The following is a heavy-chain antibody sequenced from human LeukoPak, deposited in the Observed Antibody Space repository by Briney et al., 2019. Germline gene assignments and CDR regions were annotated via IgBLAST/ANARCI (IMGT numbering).Heavy chain of an antibody. Sequence: PGGSLRLSCAASGFTFSDAWMSWVRQAPGMGLEWVGRIKSQTGGGTTDYAAPVKGRFSISRDDSKNTLYLQMNSLKTEDTAVHYCTRVGTTWFHSWGQGTLVTVSS. CDR1: GFTFSDAW. D-gene: IGHD1-26*01. V-gene: IGHV3-15*01. CDR2: IKSQTGGGTT. J-gene: IGHJ5*01. CDR3: TRVGTTWFHS.